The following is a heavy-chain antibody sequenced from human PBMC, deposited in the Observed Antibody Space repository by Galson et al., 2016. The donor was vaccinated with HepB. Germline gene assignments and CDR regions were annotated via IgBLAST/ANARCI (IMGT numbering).Heavy chain of an antibody. D-gene: IGHD2-15*01. J-gene: IGHJ4*02. CDR3: ARVRGYVDY. Sequence: SLRLSCAASGFNLGSYIMYWVRQAPGKGPEWVALISYDGSTTDYTDSAKDRFTISRDNSKNTLYLQMNGLTTEDTAVYYCARVRGYVDYWGQGTLVIVPS. CDR2: ISYDGSTT. V-gene: IGHV3-30*04. CDR1: GFNLGSYI.